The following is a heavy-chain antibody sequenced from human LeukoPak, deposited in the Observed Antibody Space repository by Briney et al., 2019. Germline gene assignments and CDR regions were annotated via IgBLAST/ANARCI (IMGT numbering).Heavy chain of an antibody. J-gene: IGHJ4*02. CDR1: GFTFSSYA. Sequence: GGSLRLSCAASGFTFSSYAMHWVRQAPGKGLEWVAVISYDGSNKYYADSVKGRFTISRDNSKNTLYLQMNSLRAEDTAVYYCARGKRQQLVSVLDYWGQGTLVTVSS. D-gene: IGHD6-13*01. CDR3: ARGKRQQLVSVLDY. CDR2: ISYDGSNK. V-gene: IGHV3-30*04.